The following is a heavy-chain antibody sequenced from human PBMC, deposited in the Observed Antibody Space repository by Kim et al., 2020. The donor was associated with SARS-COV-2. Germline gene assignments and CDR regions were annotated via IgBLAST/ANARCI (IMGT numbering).Heavy chain of an antibody. V-gene: IGHV3-43*02. D-gene: IGHD1-1*01. J-gene: IGHJ4*02. Sequence: GGSLRLSCAASGFTFDDYAMHWVRQAPGKVLEWVSLISGDRSSTYYADSVKGRFTISRDNSKNFLYLQMNSLKPEDTALYYCAKKSLSRRHRGSYFDYWGQGILVTVSS. CDR3: AKKSLSRRHRGSYFDY. CDR1: GFTFDDYA. CDR2: ISGDRSST.